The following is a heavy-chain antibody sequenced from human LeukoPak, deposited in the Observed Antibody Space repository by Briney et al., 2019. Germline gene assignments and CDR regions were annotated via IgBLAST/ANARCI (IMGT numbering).Heavy chain of an antibody. CDR2: LRYDGRNQ. Sequence: PGRSLRLSCVASGFTFNTYGMNWVRQAPGKGLGWVSFLRYDGRNQYYADSVKGRFTISRDNPKNTLYLQMSSLRPEDTAVYYCAKDPVAGAPSYYFDNWGQGTLVAVSS. V-gene: IGHV3-30*02. CDR1: GFTFNTYG. J-gene: IGHJ4*02. D-gene: IGHD6-19*01. CDR3: AKDPVAGAPSYYFDN.